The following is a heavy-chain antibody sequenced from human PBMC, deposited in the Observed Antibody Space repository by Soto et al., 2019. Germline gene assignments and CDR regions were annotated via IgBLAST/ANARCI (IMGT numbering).Heavy chain of an antibody. CDR3: ATRITTFGLPIPPYYP. Sequence: SETLSLTCAVYGGSGNAYYWNWIRQPPGKGLEWIGEINHTGCTHYNPSLKSRVNMSVDTSKNQLSLRLSSVTAADTAIYCCATRITTFGLPIPPYYPWGQGTQDTDSS. CDR2: INHTGCT. J-gene: IGHJ5*02. D-gene: IGHD3-3*01. CDR1: GGSGNAYY. V-gene: IGHV4-34*01.